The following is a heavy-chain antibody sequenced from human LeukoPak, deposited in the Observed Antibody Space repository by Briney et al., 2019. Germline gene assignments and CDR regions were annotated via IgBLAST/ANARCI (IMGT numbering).Heavy chain of an antibody. D-gene: IGHD6-6*01. CDR2: ISSSGGTI. J-gene: IGHJ6*03. CDR1: GFTFSDSY. Sequence: NPGGSLRRSCAASGFTFSDSYMSWIRQAPGKGLEWVSYISSSGGTIYHADSVKGRFTISRDNTKNSLYLQMNSLRAEDTAVYYCARLRSSSFYYYYMDVWGKGTTVTVSS. CDR3: ARLRSSSFYYYYMDV. V-gene: IGHV3-11*01.